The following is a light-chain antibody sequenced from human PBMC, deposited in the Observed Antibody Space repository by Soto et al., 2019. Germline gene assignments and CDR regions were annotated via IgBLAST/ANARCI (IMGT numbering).Light chain of an antibody. CDR2: ENK. CDR1: NSNIGSNT. V-gene: IGLV1-44*01. J-gene: IGLJ1*01. Sequence: QSVLTQPPSASGTPGQTVAISCSGSNSNIGSNTVNWYQQFPGTAPKLLIYENKQRPSGVPDRFSGSKSGNTASLTVSGLQAEDEADYYCSSYAGSSNVFGTGTKVTVL. CDR3: SSYAGSSNV.